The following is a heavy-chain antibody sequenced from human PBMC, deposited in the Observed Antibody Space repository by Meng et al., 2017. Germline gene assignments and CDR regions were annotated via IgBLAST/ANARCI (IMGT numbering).Heavy chain of an antibody. J-gene: IGHJ6*02. CDR3: ARDRELGYCSSTSCYSYRGYYYYGMDV. CDR1: GFTFSSYC. CDR2: IWYDGSNK. D-gene: IGHD2-2*01. Sequence: GESLKIFCAASGFTFSSYCMHWVRQAPGKGLERVAVIWYDGSNKYYADFVKGRFTNSRDTSKNTLYLQMNSLRAEDTAVYYCARDRELGYCSSTSCYSYRGYYYYGMDVWGQGTTVTVSS. V-gene: IGHV3-33*01.